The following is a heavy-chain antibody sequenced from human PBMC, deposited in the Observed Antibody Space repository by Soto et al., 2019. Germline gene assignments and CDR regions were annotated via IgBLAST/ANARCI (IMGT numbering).Heavy chain of an antibody. Sequence: QLQLQESGPRLVKSSETLSLTCTVSGGSISSYYWRWIRQSTGRGLEWIGYVHYSGTTNYNPSLKSRVAMSLASAKRQFYLTLNSVTAADTAVYYCARGTALIYGDYPGAGYFDFWGQGIQVTVSS. J-gene: IGHJ4*02. CDR3: ARGTALIYGDYPGAGYFDF. CDR1: GGSISSYY. CDR2: VHYSGTT. D-gene: IGHD4-17*01. V-gene: IGHV4-59*01.